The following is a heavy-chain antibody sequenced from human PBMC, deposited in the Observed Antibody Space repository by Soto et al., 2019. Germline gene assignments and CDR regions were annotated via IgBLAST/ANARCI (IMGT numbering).Heavy chain of an antibody. CDR2: ISFDGSTT. CDR1: GFTFSNYG. J-gene: IGHJ4*02. Sequence: XESLRLSCAASGFTFSNYGMHWVRQASGKGLVWVSGISFDGSTTTYADSVKGRFTISRDNAKNTLYLQMNSLRAEDTAVYYCARGAAQTAMANEYWGQGALVTVSS. CDR3: ARGAAQTAMANEY. V-gene: IGHV3-74*01. D-gene: IGHD5-18*01.